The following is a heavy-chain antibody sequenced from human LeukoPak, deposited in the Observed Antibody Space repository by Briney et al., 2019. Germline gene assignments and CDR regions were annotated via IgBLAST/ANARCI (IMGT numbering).Heavy chain of an antibody. J-gene: IGHJ4*02. CDR2: ICPDGTVT. Sequence: GGSLRLSCAASGFTFSTYCIHWVRQAPGKGPMWVSRICPDGTVTNYADSVKARFIISRDNARNTVYLQMNSLRVEDTAVYYCVRDFRSADYWGQGTLVTVSS. CDR1: GFTFSTYC. CDR3: VRDFRSADY. V-gene: IGHV3-74*01.